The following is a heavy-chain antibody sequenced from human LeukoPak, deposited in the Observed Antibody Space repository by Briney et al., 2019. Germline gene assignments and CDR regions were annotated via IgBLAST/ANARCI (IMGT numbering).Heavy chain of an antibody. CDR2: IYYSGST. CDR3: ARAHRHYYGSGSYYP. Sequence: SETLSLTCTVSGGSISSYYWSWIRQPPGKGLEWIGYIYYSGSTNYNPSLKSRVTISVDTSKNQFSLKLSSVTAADTAVYYCARAHRHYYGSGSYYPWGRGTLVTVSS. CDR1: GGSISSYY. V-gene: IGHV4-59*12. J-gene: IGHJ5*02. D-gene: IGHD3-10*01.